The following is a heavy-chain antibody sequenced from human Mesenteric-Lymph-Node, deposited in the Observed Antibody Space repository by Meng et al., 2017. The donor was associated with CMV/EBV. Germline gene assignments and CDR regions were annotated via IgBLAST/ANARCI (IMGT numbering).Heavy chain of an antibody. J-gene: IGHJ4*02. CDR1: GFTFSSYE. CDR3: ARGVRGYDFWSGHDY. D-gene: IGHD3-3*01. Sequence: GESLKISCAASGFTFSSYEMNWVRQAPGKGLEWVSYISSSGSTIYYADSVKGRFTISRDNAKNSLYLQMNSLRAEDTAVYYCARGVRGYDFWSGHDYWGQGTLVTVSS. V-gene: IGHV3-48*03. CDR2: ISSSGSTI.